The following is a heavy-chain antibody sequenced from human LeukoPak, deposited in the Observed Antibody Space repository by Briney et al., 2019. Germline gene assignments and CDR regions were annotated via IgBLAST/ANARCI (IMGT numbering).Heavy chain of an antibody. D-gene: IGHD3-22*01. CDR3: VRQGTNSGYYLLDY. V-gene: IGHV4-4*07. CDR2: IYSSGST. CDR1: GGSISGYY. Sequence: SETLSLTCTVSGGSISGYYWNWIRQPAGKGLEWIGHIYSSGSTNYNPSFKSRVTMSVDPSKNQFSLKLTSVTVADTATYYCVRQGTNSGYYLLDYWGQGHLVIVSS. J-gene: IGHJ4*02.